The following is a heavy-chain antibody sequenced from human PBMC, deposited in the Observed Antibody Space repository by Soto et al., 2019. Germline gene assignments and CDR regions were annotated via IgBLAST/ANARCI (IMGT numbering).Heavy chain of an antibody. CDR2: ISSSGSTI. CDR1: GFTFSSYE. J-gene: IGHJ6*02. CDR3: ARGPYSSSSVYYGMDV. D-gene: IGHD6-6*01. V-gene: IGHV3-48*03. Sequence: LRLSCAASGFTFSSYEMNWVRQAPGKGLEWVPYISSSGSTIYYADSVKGRFTISRDNAKNSLYLQMNSLRAEDTAVYYCARGPYSSSSVYYGMDVWGQGTTVTVSS.